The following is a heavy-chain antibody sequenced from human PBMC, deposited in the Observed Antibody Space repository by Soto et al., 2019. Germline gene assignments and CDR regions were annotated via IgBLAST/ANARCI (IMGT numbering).Heavy chain of an antibody. D-gene: IGHD2-15*01. J-gene: IGHJ5*01. CDR3: ARGRYCLTGRCFPNWFDS. CDR2: IYKSATT. CDR1: GDSISTVEYF. Sequence: PSSALSLTFSVSGDSISTVEYFWAWIRQPPGQALEYIGYIYKSATTYYNPSFESRVAISLDTSKSQFSLNVTSVTAADTAVYFCARGRYCLTGRCFPNWFDSWGQGTLVTVSS. V-gene: IGHV4-30-4*01.